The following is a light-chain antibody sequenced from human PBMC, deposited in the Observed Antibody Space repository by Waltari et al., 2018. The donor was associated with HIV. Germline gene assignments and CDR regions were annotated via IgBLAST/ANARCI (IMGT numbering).Light chain of an antibody. CDR3: MQALQTPLT. J-gene: IGKJ3*01. V-gene: IGKV2-28*01. CDR2: LGS. CDR1: QSLLHSNGYTY. Sequence: DIVMTQSPLPLPVTPGEPADISCRSSQSLLHSNGYTYLDWYLQKPGQSPQLLIYLGSNRASGVPYRFSGSGSGTDFTLKISRVEAEDVGVYYCMQALQTPLTFGPGTKVDIK.